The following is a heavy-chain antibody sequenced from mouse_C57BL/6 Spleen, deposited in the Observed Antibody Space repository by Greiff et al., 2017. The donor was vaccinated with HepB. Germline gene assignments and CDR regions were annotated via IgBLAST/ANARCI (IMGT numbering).Heavy chain of an antibody. CDR1: GFTFSNYW. CDR3: TGPLYYGSRYFDY. D-gene: IGHD1-1*01. V-gene: IGHV6-3*01. Sequence: EVMLVESGGGLVQPGGSMKLSCVASGFTFSNYWMNWVRQSPEKGLEWVAQIRLKSDNYATHYAESVKGRFTISRDDSKSSVYLQMNNLRAEDTGIYYCTGPLYYGSRYFDYWGQGTTLTVSS. CDR2: IRLKSDNYAT. J-gene: IGHJ2*01.